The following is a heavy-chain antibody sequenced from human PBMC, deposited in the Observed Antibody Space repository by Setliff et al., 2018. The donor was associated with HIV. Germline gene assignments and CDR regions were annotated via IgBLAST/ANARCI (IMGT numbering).Heavy chain of an antibody. CDR3: ARTYYNVWSGYYGAPGWFDP. J-gene: IGHJ5*02. Sequence: PSETLSLTCTVSGVSTSSSNYYWGWIRQPPGKGLDWIGYISYTGRTYYNPSLKSRVTISVDTSKNHFSLKLSSVTAADTAVYYCARTYYNVWSGYYGAPGWFDPWGQGTLVTVS. CDR1: GVSTSSSNYY. V-gene: IGHV4-39*02. CDR2: ISYTGRT. D-gene: IGHD3-3*01.